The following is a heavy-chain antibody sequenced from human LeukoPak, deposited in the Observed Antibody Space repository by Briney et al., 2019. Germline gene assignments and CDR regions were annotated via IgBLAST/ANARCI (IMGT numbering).Heavy chain of an antibody. D-gene: IGHD6-6*01. CDR1: GFTFSNYG. CDR3: AKRVPYGSSSVYFDF. CDR2: ISDSGGT. Sequence: GGSLRLSCAASGFTFSNYGMSWVRQAPGKGLEWVSAISDSGGTYYADSVKGRFTISKDNSKNTLYLRMNNLRAEDTAVYYCAKRVPYGSSSVYFDFWGQGTLVTVSS. J-gene: IGHJ4*02. V-gene: IGHV3-23*01.